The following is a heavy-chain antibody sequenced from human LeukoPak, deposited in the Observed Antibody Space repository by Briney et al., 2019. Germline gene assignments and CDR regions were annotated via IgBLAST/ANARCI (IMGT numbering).Heavy chain of an antibody. CDR2: IYYSGST. D-gene: IGHD6-19*01. V-gene: IGHV4-59*08. CDR3: ATLSSGRGFYGMDV. CDR1: GGSISSYY. J-gene: IGHJ6*02. Sequence: SETLSLTCTVSGGSISSYYWSWIRQPPGKGLEWIGYIYYSGSTNYNPSLKSRVTISVDTSKNQFSLKVSSVTAADTAVYYCATLSSGRGFYGMDVWGQGTTVTVSS.